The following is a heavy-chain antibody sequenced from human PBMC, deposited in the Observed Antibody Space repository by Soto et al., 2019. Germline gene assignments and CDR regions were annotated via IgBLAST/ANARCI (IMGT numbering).Heavy chain of an antibody. V-gene: IGHV4-31*03. J-gene: IGHJ1*01. D-gene: IGHD1-7*01. CDR1: GGSISSGGYY. Sequence: QVQLQESGPGLVKPSQTLSLTCTVSGGSISSGGYYWSWIRQHPGKGLEWIGYIYYSGSTYYNPSLKRRVTISVDTSKNQFSLKLSSVTAAGTAVYYCAEGGLELRGQGFPHWGQGTLVTVSS. CDR2: IYYSGST. CDR3: AEGGLELRGQGFPH.